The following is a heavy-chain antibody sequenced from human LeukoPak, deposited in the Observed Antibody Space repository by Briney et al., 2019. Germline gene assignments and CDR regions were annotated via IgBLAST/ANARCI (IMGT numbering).Heavy chain of an antibody. V-gene: IGHV3-7*03. Sequence: PGGSLRLSCAASGFTFNNYWMSWVRQAPGKGLEWVANIKQDRSEIYYVDSVKGRFTISRDNAKNSVYLQMNSLRADDTAVYYCAKCSTSAYTTGWCNWIDPWGQGTLVTVSS. CDR3: AKCSTSAYTTGWCNWIDP. J-gene: IGHJ5*02. CDR1: GFTFNNYW. D-gene: IGHD6-19*01. CDR2: IKQDRSEI.